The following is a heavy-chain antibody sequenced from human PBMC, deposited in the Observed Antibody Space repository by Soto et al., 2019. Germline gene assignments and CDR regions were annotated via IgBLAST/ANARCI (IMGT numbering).Heavy chain of an antibody. D-gene: IGHD3-16*01. CDR3: ATPAYDY. CDR1: GFIFSTSGSAFSRYA. V-gene: IGHV3-23*01. CDR2: ISGSGVRT. Sequence: TGGSLRLSCAASGFIFSTSGSAFSRYAMTWVRQTPGKALEWVSSISGSGVRTYYSDSVRSRFTISRDKSKDRPYLEMNSVRAEDTAVYYCATPAYDYWGQGTLVTVSS. J-gene: IGHJ4*02.